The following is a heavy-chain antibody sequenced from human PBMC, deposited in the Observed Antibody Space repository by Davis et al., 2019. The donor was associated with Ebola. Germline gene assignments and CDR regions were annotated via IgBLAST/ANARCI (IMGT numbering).Heavy chain of an antibody. CDR2: IYYSGST. Sequence: MPLETLSLTCTVSGGSISSYYWSWIRQPPGKGLEWIGYIYYSGSTNYNPSLKSRVTISVDTSKNQFSLKLSSVTAADTAVYYCARDLRLYYYGMDVWGQGTTVTVSS. CDR3: ARDLRLYYYGMDV. D-gene: IGHD4-11*01. J-gene: IGHJ6*02. V-gene: IGHV4-59*01. CDR1: GGSISSYY.